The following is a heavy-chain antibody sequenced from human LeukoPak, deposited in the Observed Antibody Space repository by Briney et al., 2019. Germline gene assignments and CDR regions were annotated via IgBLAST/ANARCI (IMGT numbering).Heavy chain of an antibody. J-gene: IGHJ4*02. CDR1: GFTFISFW. Sequence: PGGSLRLSCAASGFTFISFWMSWVRQAPGKGVEGVADIKKDGNEEYYVDSVRGRFTISRDNAKNSLYLQMTSLRAEDTAVYYCARKDWGLGFDYWGQGTLVTVSS. V-gene: IGHV3-7*01. D-gene: IGHD7-27*01. CDR3: ARKDWGLGFDY. CDR2: IKKDGNEE.